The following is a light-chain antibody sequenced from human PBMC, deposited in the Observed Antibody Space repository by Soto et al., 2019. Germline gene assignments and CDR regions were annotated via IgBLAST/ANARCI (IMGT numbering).Light chain of an antibody. J-gene: IGLJ1*01. CDR3: SSYTSTSTPHV. CDR1: SSDVGAYNY. Sequence: QSALTQPASVSGSPGQSIIISCTGTSSDVGAYNYVSWYQQYPGKAPKLMIYDVGNRPSGVSTRFSGSKSGNTASLTISGLQAEDEADYYCSSYTSTSTPHVFGTGTKLTVL. CDR2: DVG. V-gene: IGLV2-14*01.